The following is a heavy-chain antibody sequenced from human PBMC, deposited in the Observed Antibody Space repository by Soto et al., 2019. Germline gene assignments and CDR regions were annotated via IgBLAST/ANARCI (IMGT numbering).Heavy chain of an antibody. J-gene: IGHJ6*02. CDR2: ISSSSSYI. Sequence: EVQLVESGGGLVKPGGSLRLSCAASGFTFSSYSMNWVRQAPGKGLEWVSSISSSSSYIYYADSVKGRFTISRDNAKNSLYLQMNSLRAEDTAVYYCARSSGYSYPRGRDYYYYGMDVWGQGTTVTVSS. V-gene: IGHV3-21*01. D-gene: IGHD5-18*01. CDR1: GFTFSSYS. CDR3: ARSSGYSYPRGRDYYYYGMDV.